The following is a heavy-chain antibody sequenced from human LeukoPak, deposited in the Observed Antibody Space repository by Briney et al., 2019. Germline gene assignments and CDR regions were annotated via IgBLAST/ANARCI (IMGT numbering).Heavy chain of an antibody. J-gene: IGHJ4*02. V-gene: IGHV3-7*03. Sequence: GGSLRLSCAASGFTFSHFWMSWVRQAPGKGLEWVANIKEDGSVRYYVDSVKGRFTISRDNTKNALYLQMNSLRADDTAVYFCARDSTWLLDYWGQGTLITVSS. CDR1: GFTFSHFW. D-gene: IGHD6-19*01. CDR2: IKEDGSVR. CDR3: ARDSTWLLDY.